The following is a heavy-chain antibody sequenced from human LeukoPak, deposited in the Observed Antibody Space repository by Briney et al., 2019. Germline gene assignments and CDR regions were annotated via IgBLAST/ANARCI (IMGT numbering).Heavy chain of an antibody. Sequence: GGSLRLSCAASGFTFSSSAMTWVRRPPGRGRVWVSSISGSATNTYYADSVKGRFTISRDNSKSTLYLQVNSLRAEDTALYYCAKEYYGGWGDDWGQGTLVTVSS. J-gene: IGHJ4*02. CDR1: GFTFSSSA. D-gene: IGHD4-23*01. CDR2: ISGSATNT. V-gene: IGHV3-23*01. CDR3: AKEYYGGWGDD.